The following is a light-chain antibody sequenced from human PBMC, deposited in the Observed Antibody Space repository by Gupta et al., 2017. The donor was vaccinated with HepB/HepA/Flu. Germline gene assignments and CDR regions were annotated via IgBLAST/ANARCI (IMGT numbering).Light chain of an antibody. CDR1: STDVGNYNY. Sequence: QSALTQPRSVSGSPGQAVTISCTGTSTDVGNYNYVSWYQQHPGKPPKLMIYDVIKRSSGVPGRFSGSKSGNTASLTISDLRGEEAADYYDYADAGTDSYVFGDGTKVTVL. CDR2: DVI. J-gene: IGLJ1*01. V-gene: IGLV2-11*01. CDR3: YADAGTDSYV.